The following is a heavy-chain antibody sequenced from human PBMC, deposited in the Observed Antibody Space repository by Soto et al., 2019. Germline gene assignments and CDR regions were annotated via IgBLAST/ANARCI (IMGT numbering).Heavy chain of an antibody. CDR3: TTDRSSRLLWFGEPNDFDY. J-gene: IGHJ4*02. CDR1: GFTFSNAW. V-gene: IGHV3-15*07. D-gene: IGHD3-10*01. Sequence: GGSLRLSCAASGFTFSNAWMNWVRQAPGKGLEWVGRIKSKTDGGTTDYAAPVKGRFTISRDDSKNTLYLQMNSLKTEDTAVYYCTTDRSSRLLWFGEPNDFDYWGQGTLVTVSS. CDR2: IKSKTDGGTT.